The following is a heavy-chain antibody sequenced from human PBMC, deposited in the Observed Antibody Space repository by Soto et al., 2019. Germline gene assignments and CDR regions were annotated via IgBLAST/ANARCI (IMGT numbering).Heavy chain of an antibody. CDR3: ARVGLSYYGSGSYNWFDP. V-gene: IGHV1-8*01. CDR1: GYHFTSYD. Sequence: ASVKVSCKANGYHFTSYDINWVRQATGQALEWMGWMNPNSGNTGYAQKFQGRVTMTRNTSISTAYMELSSLRSEDTAVYYCARVGLSYYGSGSYNWFDPWGQGTLVTVSS. J-gene: IGHJ5*02. D-gene: IGHD3-10*01. CDR2: MNPNSGNT.